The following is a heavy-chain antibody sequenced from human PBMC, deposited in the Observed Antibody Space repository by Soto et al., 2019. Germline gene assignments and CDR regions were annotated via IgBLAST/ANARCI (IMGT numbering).Heavy chain of an antibody. V-gene: IGHV1-69*01. Sequence: QVQLVQSGAEVKKPGSSVKVSCKASGGTFSSYAISWVRQAPGQGLEWMGGIIPIFGTANYAQKFQGRVTITADESTSTAYMELSSLRSEDTAVYYCARVVALAGTYRWRYGMDVWGQGTTVTVSS. CDR2: IIPIFGTA. CDR1: GGTFSSYA. D-gene: IGHD6-19*01. CDR3: ARVVALAGTYRWRYGMDV. J-gene: IGHJ6*02.